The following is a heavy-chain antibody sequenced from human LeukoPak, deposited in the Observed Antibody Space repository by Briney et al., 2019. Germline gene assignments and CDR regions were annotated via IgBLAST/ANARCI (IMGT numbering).Heavy chain of an antibody. D-gene: IGHD6-6*01. CDR3: ARWGSSSLYYYYIDV. V-gene: IGHV5-51*01. CDR2: IYPRDSDT. J-gene: IGHJ6*03. CDR1: GYTFTNYW. Sequence: GEALKISCKGSGYTFTNYWIGWGRRMPGKGVEWRGIIYPRDSDTKYSPSFQGQVTISADKSINTAYLQWSSLKASDTAIYYCARWGSSSLYYYYIDVWGKGTTVTVSS.